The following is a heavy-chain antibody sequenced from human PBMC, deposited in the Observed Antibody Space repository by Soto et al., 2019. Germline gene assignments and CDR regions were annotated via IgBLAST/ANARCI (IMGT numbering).Heavy chain of an antibody. CDR2: IIPIFGTA. D-gene: IGHD2-15*01. CDR1: GGTFSSYA. Sequence: ASVKVSCKASGGTFSSYAISWVRQAPGQGLEWMGGIIPIFGTANYAQKFQGRVTITADESTGTAYMELSSLRSEDTAVYYCARGIVVVVAATTEGLYYGMDVWGQGTTVTVSS. CDR3: ARGIVVVVAATTEGLYYGMDV. V-gene: IGHV1-69*13. J-gene: IGHJ6*02.